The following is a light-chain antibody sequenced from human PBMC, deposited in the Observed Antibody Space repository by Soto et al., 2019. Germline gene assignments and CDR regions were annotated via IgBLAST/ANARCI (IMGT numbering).Light chain of an antibody. CDR1: SSDDGGYNY. V-gene: IGLV2-8*01. J-gene: IGLJ1*01. CDR3: STYAASTRV. CDR2: EVS. Sequence: QSVLTQPPSASGCRGQIVTISCTGTSSDDGGYNYVLWYQQYPGKAPKLMIYEVSKQSSGVPDLYSNSKSGNTASLTDCGLQSVDEADSYCSTYAASTRVFGSAPNATVL.